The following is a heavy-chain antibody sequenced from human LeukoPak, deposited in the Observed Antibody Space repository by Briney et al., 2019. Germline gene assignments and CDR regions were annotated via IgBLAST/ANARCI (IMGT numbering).Heavy chain of an antibody. D-gene: IGHD6-6*01. V-gene: IGHV4-30-4*08. CDR3: ARHWIEYSSSSFDY. J-gene: IGHJ4*02. CDR1: GGSISSGDYY. Sequence: SETLSLTCTVSGGSISSGDYYWSWIRQPPGTGLEWLGYIYYSGSTYYNPSLKSRVTISVDTSKNQFSLKLSSVTAADTAVYYCARHWIEYSSSSFDYWGQGTLVTVSS. CDR2: IYYSGST.